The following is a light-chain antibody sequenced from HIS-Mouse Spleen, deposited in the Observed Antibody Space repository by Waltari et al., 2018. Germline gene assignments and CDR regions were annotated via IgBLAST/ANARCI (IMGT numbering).Light chain of an antibody. V-gene: IGKV3-20*01. CDR2: GAS. CDR1: QSVSSSY. J-gene: IGKJ3*01. CDR3: QQYGSSFT. Sequence: CRATQSVSSSYLAWDQQKPGQAPRLLIYGASSRATGIPDRFSGSGSGTDFTLTISRLEPEDFAVYYCQQYGSSFTFGPGTKVDIK.